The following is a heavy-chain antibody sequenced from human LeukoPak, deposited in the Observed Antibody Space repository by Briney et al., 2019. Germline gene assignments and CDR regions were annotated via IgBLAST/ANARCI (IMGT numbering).Heavy chain of an antibody. D-gene: IGHD7-27*01. Sequence: GGSLRLSCAASGFTFSSYTMSWVRQAPGKGLEWVSTITTSDGNTYYADSVKGRFTVSRGNSKNTLYLQMNSLRAEDTAVYYCAKDGGLWVSAHWGDSWGRGTLVTVSS. V-gene: IGHV3-23*01. J-gene: IGHJ4*02. CDR3: AKDGGLWVSAHWGDS. CDR2: ITTSDGNT. CDR1: GFTFSSYT.